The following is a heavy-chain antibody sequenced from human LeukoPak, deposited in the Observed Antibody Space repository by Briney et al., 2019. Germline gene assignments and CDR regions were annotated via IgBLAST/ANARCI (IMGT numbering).Heavy chain of an antibody. CDR2: INNDGRST. CDR1: GFTFSFYW. Sequence: GGSLILSCASSGFTFSFYWMHWVRQAPGKGLVWVSRINNDGRSTSYAGSVKGRFTISRDNAKNTLYLQMNGLRAEDTAVYYCARDNEYCTGGTCRLDYWGQGTLVTVSS. D-gene: IGHD2-15*01. CDR3: ARDNEYCTGGTCRLDY. J-gene: IGHJ4*02. V-gene: IGHV3-74*01.